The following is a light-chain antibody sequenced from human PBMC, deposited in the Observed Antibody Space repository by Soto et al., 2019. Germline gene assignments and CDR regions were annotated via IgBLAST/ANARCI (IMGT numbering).Light chain of an antibody. V-gene: IGKV1-12*01. J-gene: IGKJ4*01. CDR3: QQANSFPLT. CDR2: AAS. Sequence: DIQMTQSPSSVSASVGDRVTITCRASQDISSWLAWYQKKPGIAPKLLIYAASSLQSGVPSRFSGSGSGTDFTLTISSLQSEDFATYYCQQANSFPLTFGGGTKVEMK. CDR1: QDISSW.